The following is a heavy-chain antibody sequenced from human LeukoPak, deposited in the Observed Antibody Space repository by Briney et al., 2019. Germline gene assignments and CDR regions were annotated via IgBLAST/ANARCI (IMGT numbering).Heavy chain of an antibody. Sequence: SETLSLTCTVSGGSISSSSYYWGWIRQPPGKGLEWIGSIYYSGSTYYNPSLKSRVTISVDTSKNQLSLKLSSVTAADTAVYYCARSTSMVVAAHGVDAFDIWGQGTMVTVSS. CDR1: GGSISSSSYY. CDR3: ARSTSMVVAAHGVDAFDI. D-gene: IGHD2-15*01. CDR2: IYYSGST. J-gene: IGHJ3*02. V-gene: IGHV4-39*07.